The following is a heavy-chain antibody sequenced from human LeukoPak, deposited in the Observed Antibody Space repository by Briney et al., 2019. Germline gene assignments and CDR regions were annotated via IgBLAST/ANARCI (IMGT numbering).Heavy chain of an antibody. V-gene: IGHV4-34*01. J-gene: IGHJ5*02. CDR3: ARAGELIAVAGMNWFDP. Sequence: SETLSLTCAVYGGSFSGYYWGWIRQPPGKGLEWIGSIYYSGSTYYNPSLKSRVTISVDTSKNQFSLKLSSVTAADTAVYYCARAGELIAVAGMNWFDPWGQGTLVTVSS. D-gene: IGHD6-19*01. CDR2: IYYSGST. CDR1: GGSFSGYY.